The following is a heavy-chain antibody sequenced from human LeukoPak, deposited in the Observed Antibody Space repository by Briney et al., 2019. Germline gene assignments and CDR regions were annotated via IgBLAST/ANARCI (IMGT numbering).Heavy chain of an antibody. Sequence: ASVKVSCKASGYSLTTYYMHWVRQAPGQGLEWMAIINPSGGSTNYAQKFQGRVTITRDTSASTAYMELSSLRSEDTAVYYCARGSRDSGYSLPFDPWGQGTLVTVSS. J-gene: IGHJ5*02. D-gene: IGHD3-22*01. CDR1: GYSLTTYY. CDR3: ARGSRDSGYSLPFDP. V-gene: IGHV1-46*01. CDR2: INPSGGST.